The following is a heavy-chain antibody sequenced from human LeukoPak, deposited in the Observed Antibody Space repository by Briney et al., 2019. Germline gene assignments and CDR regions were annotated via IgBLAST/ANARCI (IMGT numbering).Heavy chain of an antibody. CDR2: ISSSSSYI. D-gene: IGHD2-21*01. Sequence: GGSLRLSCAASGFTFSSYSMNWVRQAPGKGLEWVSSISSSSSYIYYADSVKGRFTISRDNAKNSLYLQMNSLRAEDTAVYYCAKVQSVDYYFDYWGQGTLVTVSS. CDR3: AKVQSVDYYFDY. CDR1: GFTFSSYS. J-gene: IGHJ4*02. V-gene: IGHV3-21*04.